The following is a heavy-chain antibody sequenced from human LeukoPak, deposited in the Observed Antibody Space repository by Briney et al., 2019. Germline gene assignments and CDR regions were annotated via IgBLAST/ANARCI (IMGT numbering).Heavy chain of an antibody. J-gene: IGHJ6*03. CDR3: AREYYDILTGYRSYYMDV. CDR2: IYSGGST. Sequence: GGSLRLSCAASGFTVSSNYMSWVRQAPGKGLEWVSVIYSGGSTYYADSVKGRFTICRDNSKNTLYLQMNSLRAEDTAMYYCAREYYDILTGYRSYYMDVWGKGTTVTISS. D-gene: IGHD3-9*01. V-gene: IGHV3-66*01. CDR1: GFTVSSNY.